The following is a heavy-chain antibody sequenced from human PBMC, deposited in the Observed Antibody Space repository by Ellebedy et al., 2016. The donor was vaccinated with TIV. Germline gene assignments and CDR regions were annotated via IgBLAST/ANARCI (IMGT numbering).Heavy chain of an antibody. V-gene: IGHV4-31*03. CDR1: GGSISSGGYY. CDR3: ARGPSITHDAFDI. J-gene: IGHJ3*02. D-gene: IGHD3-10*01. Sequence: SETLSLXXTVSGGSISSGGYYWSWIRQHPGKGLEWIGYIYYSGSTYYNPSLKSRVTISVDTSKNQFSLKLSSVTAADTAVYYCARGPSITHDAFDIWGQGTMVTVSS. CDR2: IYYSGST.